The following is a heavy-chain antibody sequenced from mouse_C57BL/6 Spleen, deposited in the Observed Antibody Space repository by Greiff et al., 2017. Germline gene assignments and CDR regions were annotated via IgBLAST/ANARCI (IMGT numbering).Heavy chain of an antibody. V-gene: IGHV1-26*01. Sequence: EVQLQQSGPELVKPGASVKISCKASGYTFTDYYMNWVKQSHGKSLEWIGDINPNNGGTSYHQKFKGKATLTVDKSSSTAYMELRSLTSEDSAVYYCASPSYYYGSSLDYWGQGTTLTVSS. D-gene: IGHD1-1*01. J-gene: IGHJ2*01. CDR1: GYTFTDYY. CDR2: INPNNGGT. CDR3: ASPSYYYGSSLDY.